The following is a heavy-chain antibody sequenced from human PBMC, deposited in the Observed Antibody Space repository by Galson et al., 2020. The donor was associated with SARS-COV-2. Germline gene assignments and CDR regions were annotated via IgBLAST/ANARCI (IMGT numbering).Heavy chain of an antibody. CDR2: IDDSGRT. CDR1: GGSISNGGYY. J-gene: IGHJ4*02. Sequence: ASETLSLTCTVSGGSISNGGYYWNWIRQHPGKGLEWIGDIDDSGRTHYNPSLKSRVTISVDTSKNQFSLNLSSVTAADTAVYYCARDRGRLELWKTGGGFDYWGQGTLVTVSS. D-gene: IGHD5-18*01. CDR3: ARDRGRLELWKTGGGFDY. V-gene: IGHV4-31*03.